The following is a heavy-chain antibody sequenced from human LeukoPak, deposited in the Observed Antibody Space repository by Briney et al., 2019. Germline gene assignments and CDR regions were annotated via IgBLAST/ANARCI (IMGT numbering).Heavy chain of an antibody. Sequence: PSQTLSLTCTVSGGSISSGDYYWSWIRQPPGKGLEWIGYIYYSGSTYYNPSLKSRVTISVDTSKNQFSLKLSSVTAADTAVYYCARGYSHTSYYDFWSGDPDQKYYMDVWGKGTTVTVSS. CDR1: GGSISSGDYY. J-gene: IGHJ6*03. V-gene: IGHV4-30-4*08. D-gene: IGHD3-3*01. CDR3: ARGYSHTSYYDFWSGDPDQKYYMDV. CDR2: IYYSGST.